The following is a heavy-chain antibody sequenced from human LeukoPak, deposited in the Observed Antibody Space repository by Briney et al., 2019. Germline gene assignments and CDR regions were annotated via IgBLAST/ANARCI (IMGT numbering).Heavy chain of an antibody. CDR3: ARVLGYCSGGSCYPDAFDI. V-gene: IGHV3-23*01. J-gene: IGHJ3*02. D-gene: IGHD2-15*01. Sequence: GGSLRLSCAASGFTFYSYAMTWVRQAPGKGLEWVSAISGSGGSTYYADSVKGRFTISRDNSKNTLYLQMNSLRAEDTAVYYCARVLGYCSGGSCYPDAFDIWGQGTMVTVSS. CDR1: GFTFYSYA. CDR2: ISGSGGST.